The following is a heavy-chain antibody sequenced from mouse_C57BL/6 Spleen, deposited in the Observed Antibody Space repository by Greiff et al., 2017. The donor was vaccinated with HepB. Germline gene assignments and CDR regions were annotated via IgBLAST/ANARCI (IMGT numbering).Heavy chain of an antibody. CDR3: AREGLGGYFDY. CDR2: IYPGSGST. V-gene: IGHV1-55*01. D-gene: IGHD3-3*01. Sequence: QVHVKQPGAELVKPGASVKMSCKASGYTFTSYWITWVKQRPGQGLEWIGDIYPGSGSTNYNEKFKSKATLTVDTSSSTAYMQLSSRTSEDSAVYYCAREGLGGYFDYWGQGTTLTVSS. CDR1: GYTFTSYW. J-gene: IGHJ2*01.